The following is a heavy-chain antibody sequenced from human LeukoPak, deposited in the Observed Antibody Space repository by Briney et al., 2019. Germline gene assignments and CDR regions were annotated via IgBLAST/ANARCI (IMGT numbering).Heavy chain of an antibody. Sequence: KPSETLSLTCAVYGGSFSGYYWSWIRQPPGKGLEWIGEINHSGSTNYNPSLKSRVTISVDTSKNQFSLKLSSVTAADTAVYYCARSGPVSGWYHHWYFDLWGRGTLVTVSS. CDR3: ARSGPVSGWYHHWYFDL. D-gene: IGHD6-19*01. CDR1: GGSFSGYY. J-gene: IGHJ2*01. V-gene: IGHV4-34*01. CDR2: INHSGST.